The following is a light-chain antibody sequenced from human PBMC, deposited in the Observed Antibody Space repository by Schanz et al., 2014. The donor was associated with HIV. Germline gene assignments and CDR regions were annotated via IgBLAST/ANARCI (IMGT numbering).Light chain of an antibody. Sequence: VLTQPPSVSGAPGQRVTISCTGSSSNIGAGYDVHWYQHLPGSAPKLLISGNNNRPSGVPDRFSGSKSGTAASLDITALLAEDEADYYCQSYDSSLSGVFGGGTKLTVL. CDR1: SSNIGAGYD. J-gene: IGLJ3*02. V-gene: IGLV1-40*01. CDR3: QSYDSSLSGV. CDR2: GNN.